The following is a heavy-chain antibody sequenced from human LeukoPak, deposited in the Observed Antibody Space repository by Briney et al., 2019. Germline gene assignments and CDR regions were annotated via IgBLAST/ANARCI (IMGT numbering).Heavy chain of an antibody. D-gene: IGHD1-1*01. Sequence: QSGGSLRLSCAASGFTFSSYAMSWVRQAPGKGLGWVSAISGSGGSTYYADSVKGRCTISRDNSKNTLYLQMNSLRAEDTAVYYCAKGRGKLPNDAFDIWGQGTMVTVSS. CDR2: ISGSGGST. CDR3: AKGRGKLPNDAFDI. V-gene: IGHV3-23*01. CDR1: GFTFSSYA. J-gene: IGHJ3*02.